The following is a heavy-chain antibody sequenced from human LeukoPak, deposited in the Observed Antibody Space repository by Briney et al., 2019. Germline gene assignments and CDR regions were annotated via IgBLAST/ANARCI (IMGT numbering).Heavy chain of an antibody. Sequence: SETLSLTCTVSGGSISSYYWSWIRQPPGKGLEWIGYIYYSGSTNYNPSLKSRVTISVDTSKNQFSLKLSSVTAADTAMYYCAREGPYYYGSGSYFLGGADYGMDVWGQGTTVTVSS. D-gene: IGHD3-10*01. V-gene: IGHV4-59*01. CDR3: AREGPYYYGSGSYFLGGADYGMDV. CDR2: IYYSGST. CDR1: GGSISSYY. J-gene: IGHJ6*02.